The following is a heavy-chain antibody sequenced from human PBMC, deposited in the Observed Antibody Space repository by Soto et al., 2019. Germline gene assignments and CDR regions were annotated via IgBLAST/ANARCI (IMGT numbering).Heavy chain of an antibody. CDR1: GFTVSSNY. J-gene: IGHJ4*02. CDR3: GRGVVAVTGDLDY. D-gene: IGHD2-15*01. CDR2: IYSGGST. Sequence: EVQLVESGGGLVQPGGSLRLSCAASGFTVSSNYMSWVRQAPGKGLEWVSVIYSGGSTYYADSVKGRFTISRHNSKNTVYHQMNSLGAEDTAVYYCGRGVVAVTGDLDYWGQGTLVTVSS. V-gene: IGHV3-53*04.